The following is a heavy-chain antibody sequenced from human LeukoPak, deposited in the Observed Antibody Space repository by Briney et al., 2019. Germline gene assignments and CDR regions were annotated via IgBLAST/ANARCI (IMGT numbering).Heavy chain of an antibody. V-gene: IGHV1-46*01. CDR2: INPSGGST. Sequence: GASVKVSCKASGYIFTDYYMHWVRQAPGQGLEWMGIINPSGGSTSYAQKFQGRVTMTRDTSTSTVYMELSSLRSEDTAMYYCARDLVGYYGSGSYYKPFGYWGQGTLVTVSS. D-gene: IGHD3-10*01. J-gene: IGHJ4*02. CDR1: GYIFTDYY. CDR3: ARDLVGYYGSGSYYKPFGY.